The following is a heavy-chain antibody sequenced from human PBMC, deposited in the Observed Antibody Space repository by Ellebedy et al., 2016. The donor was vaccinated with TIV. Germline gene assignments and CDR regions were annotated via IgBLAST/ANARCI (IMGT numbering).Heavy chain of an antibody. D-gene: IGHD2-21*01. CDR1: GFTFTSYW. V-gene: IGHV3-74*03. J-gene: IGHJ4*02. Sequence: GGSLRLXXAASGFTFTSYWMHWVRLLPGKGLVWVSRIHTNGTTTEYADSAKGRFTISRDNAKNSLYLQMNNLRVDDTALYYCAKINGFLFGYFDFWGQGTLVTVSS. CDR3: AKINGFLFGYFDF. CDR2: IHTNGTTT.